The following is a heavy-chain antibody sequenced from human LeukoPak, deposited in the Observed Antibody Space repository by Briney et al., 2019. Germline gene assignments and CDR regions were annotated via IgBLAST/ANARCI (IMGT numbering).Heavy chain of an antibody. CDR1: GFTFSSYG. CDR2: IRYDGSNK. V-gene: IGHV3-30*02. D-gene: IGHD1-14*01. Sequence: GGSLRLYCVASGFTFSSYGMHWVRQAPGKGLEWVAFIRYDGSNKYYADSAKGRFSISRDNSKNTLYLQMNSLRAEDTAVYYCAKDRAGTIDYWGQGTLVTVSS. CDR3: AKDRAGTIDY. J-gene: IGHJ4*02.